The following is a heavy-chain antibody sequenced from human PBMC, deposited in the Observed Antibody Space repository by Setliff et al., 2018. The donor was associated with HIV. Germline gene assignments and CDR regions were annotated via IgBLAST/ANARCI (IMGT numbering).Heavy chain of an antibody. D-gene: IGHD3-3*01. CDR1: GGSISSYY. CDR3: ARTTLTIFGVVIPDY. J-gene: IGHJ4*02. CDR2: IYYSGST. V-gene: IGHV4-59*12. Sequence: LSLTCTVSGGSISSYYWSWIRQPPGKGLEWIGYIYYSGSTNYNPSLKYNPSLKSRVTISVDTSKNQFSLTLSSVTAADTAVYYCARTTLTIFGVVIPDYWGQGTLVTVSS.